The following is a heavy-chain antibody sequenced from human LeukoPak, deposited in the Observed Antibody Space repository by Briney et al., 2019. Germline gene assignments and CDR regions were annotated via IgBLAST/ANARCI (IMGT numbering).Heavy chain of an antibody. CDR2: TKQDGSEK. Sequence: GGSLRLSCAASGFTFSIYWMSWVRQAPGKGLEWVANTKQDGSEKHYVDSVRGRFTISRDNAKNSLYLQMNSLRAEDTAVYYCARDGGSGYAYDYWGQGTQVTVSS. J-gene: IGHJ4*02. CDR3: ARDGGSGYAYDY. CDR1: GFTFSIYW. V-gene: IGHV3-7*01. D-gene: IGHD5-12*01.